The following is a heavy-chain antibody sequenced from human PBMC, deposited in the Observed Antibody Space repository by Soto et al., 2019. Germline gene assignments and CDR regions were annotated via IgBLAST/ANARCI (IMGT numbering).Heavy chain of an antibody. CDR2: INHSGST. Sequence: KASETLSLTCAVYGGSFSGYYWSWIRQPPGKGLEWIGEINHSGSTNYNPSLKSRVTISVDTSKNQFSLKLSSVTAADTAVYYCARLTYYYYGMDVWGQGTTVTVSS. V-gene: IGHV4-34*01. J-gene: IGHJ6*02. CDR1: GGSFSGYY. CDR3: ARLTYYYYGMDV.